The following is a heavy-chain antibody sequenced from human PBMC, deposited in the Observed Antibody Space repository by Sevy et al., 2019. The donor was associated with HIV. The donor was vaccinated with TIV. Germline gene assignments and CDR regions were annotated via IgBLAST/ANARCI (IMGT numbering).Heavy chain of an antibody. Sequence: GESLKISCAASGFTFSSYAMNWVRQAPGKGLEWVSSISSSSSHIYAADSLKGRFTISRDNAKNSLFLQMNSLRAEDTAIYYCARVAVDDPDFYYYGMDVWGQGTMVTVSS. CDR3: ARVAVDDPDFYYYGMDV. CDR2: ISSSSSHI. V-gene: IGHV3-21*01. J-gene: IGHJ6*02. CDR1: GFTFSSYA. D-gene: IGHD1-1*01.